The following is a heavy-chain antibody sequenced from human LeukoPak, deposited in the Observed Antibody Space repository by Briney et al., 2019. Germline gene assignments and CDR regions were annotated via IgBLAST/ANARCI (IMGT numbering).Heavy chain of an antibody. D-gene: IGHD3-10*01. CDR3: STDSGRSHFYFDF. V-gene: IGHV4-31*03. Sequence: PSQTLSLTCTVSGGSISSGGYYWSWIRQHPGKGLEWIGYIYYSGSTYYNPSLKSRVTISVDTSKNQFSLKLSSVTAADTAVYYCSTDSGRSHFYFDFWGQGTLVTVSS. CDR1: GGSISSGGYY. CDR2: IYYSGST. J-gene: IGHJ4*02.